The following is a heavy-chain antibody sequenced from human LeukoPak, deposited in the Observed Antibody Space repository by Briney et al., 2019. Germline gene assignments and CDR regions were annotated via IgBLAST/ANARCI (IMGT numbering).Heavy chain of an antibody. V-gene: IGHV4-39*01. CDR1: GGSISSSSYY. Sequence: PSETLSLTCTVSGGSISSSSYYWGWIRQPPGKGLEWIGSIYYSGSTYYNPSLKSRVTISVDTSKNQFSLKLSSVTAADTAVYYCARQSRDGCNYKGNHFDYWGQGTLVTVSS. CDR3: ARQSRDGCNYKGNHFDY. D-gene: IGHD5-24*01. CDR2: IYYSGST. J-gene: IGHJ4*02.